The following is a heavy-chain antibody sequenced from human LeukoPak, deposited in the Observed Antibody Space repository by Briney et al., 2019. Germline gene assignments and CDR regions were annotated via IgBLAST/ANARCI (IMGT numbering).Heavy chain of an antibody. V-gene: IGHV3-66*01. CDR3: ARARSHAFDV. D-gene: IGHD4-17*01. CDR1: GFTVSSNY. J-gene: IGHJ3*01. CDR2: IYSGGNT. Sequence: GGSLRLSCVVSGFTVSSNYMSWVRQAPGKGLEWVSVIYSGGNTYYADSVKGRFTISRDSSKNTLYLPVNSLRVEDTAVYYCARARSHAFDVWGLGTMVTVS.